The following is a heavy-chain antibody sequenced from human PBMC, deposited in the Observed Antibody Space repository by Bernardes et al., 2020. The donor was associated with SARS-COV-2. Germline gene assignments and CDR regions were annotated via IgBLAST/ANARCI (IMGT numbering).Heavy chain of an antibody. CDR2: INPSGDRT. CDR3: AREYAGTTLDF. V-gene: IGHV1-46*01. J-gene: IGHJ4*02. CDR1: GYTFTSYF. Sequence: ASVKVSCKASGYTFTSYFLYWVRQAPGQGLEWMGIINPSGDRTSFAQKFQGRVTVTRDTSTSTVYMELSSLRSDDTAVYYCAREYAGTTLDFWGQGTLVTVSS. D-gene: IGHD1-7*01.